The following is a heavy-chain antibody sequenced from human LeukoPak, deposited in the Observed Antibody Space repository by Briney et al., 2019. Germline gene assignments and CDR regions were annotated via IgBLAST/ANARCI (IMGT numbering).Heavy chain of an antibody. CDR2: INPNNGDT. CDR3: ASYPGSIPTHPFDY. CDR1: GYTFTAQY. Sequence: ASVKVSCKASGYTFTAQYMHWGRQAPGQGLERMGWINPNNGDTKYAQSFLGRVTMTRDTSTTTAYMELSSLRSDDTAVYFCASYPGSIPTHPFDYWGQGTLVTVSS. V-gene: IGHV1-2*02. J-gene: IGHJ4*02. D-gene: IGHD1-1*01.